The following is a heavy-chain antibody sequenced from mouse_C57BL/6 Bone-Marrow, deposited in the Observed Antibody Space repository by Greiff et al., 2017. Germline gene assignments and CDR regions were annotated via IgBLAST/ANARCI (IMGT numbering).Heavy chain of an antibody. D-gene: IGHD4-1*01. CDR3: TGEAGTFFAY. J-gene: IGHJ3*01. CDR2: IRLKSDNYAT. Sequence: EVKVVESGGGLVQPGGSMKLSCVASGFTFSNYWMNWVRQSPEKGLEWVAQIRLKSDNYATHYAESVKGRFTISRDDSKSSVYLQMNNLRAEDTGIYYCTGEAGTFFAYWGQGTLVTVSA. V-gene: IGHV6-3*01. CDR1: GFTFSNYW.